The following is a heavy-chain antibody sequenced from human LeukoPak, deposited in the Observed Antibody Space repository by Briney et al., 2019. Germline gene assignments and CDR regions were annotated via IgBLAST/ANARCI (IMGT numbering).Heavy chain of an antibody. CDR3: AKFRDSSSWVGFDP. CDR2: IKEDGSEK. Sequence: GGSLRLSCAASGFSFSSYWMSWVRQAPGKGLEWVANIKEDGSEKNYVDSVKGRFTISRDNAKNTLYLQMNSLRAEDTAVYYCAKFRDSSSWVGFDPWGQGTLVTVSS. V-gene: IGHV3-7*03. D-gene: IGHD6-13*01. CDR1: GFSFSSYW. J-gene: IGHJ5*02.